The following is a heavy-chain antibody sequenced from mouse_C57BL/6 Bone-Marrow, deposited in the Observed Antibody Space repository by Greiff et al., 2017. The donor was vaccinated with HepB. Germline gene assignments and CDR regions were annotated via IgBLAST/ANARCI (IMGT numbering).Heavy chain of an antibody. CDR2: IYPGDGDT. CDR1: GYAFSSYW. CDR3: ARAPSYYGSFDY. Sequence: QVQLQQSGAELVKPGASVKISCKASGYAFSSYWMNWVKQRPGKGLEWIGQIYPGDGDTNYNGKFKGKATLTADKSSSTAYMHLSSLTSEDSAVYFCARAPSYYGSFDYWGQGTTLTVSS. V-gene: IGHV1-80*01. J-gene: IGHJ2*01. D-gene: IGHD1-1*01.